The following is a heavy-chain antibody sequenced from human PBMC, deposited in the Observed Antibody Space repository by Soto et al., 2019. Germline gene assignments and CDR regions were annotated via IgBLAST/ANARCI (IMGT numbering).Heavy chain of an antibody. CDR2: ISAYNGNT. Sequence: XSVKGPCNAAGYPFTSYGIIWGRRAPGQGLEWMGWISAYNGNTNYAQKLQGRVTMTTDTSTSTAYMELRSLRSDDTAVYYCARMLLIAILNGYYSPGLDYWGQGTLVTVSS. V-gene: IGHV1-18*04. D-gene: IGHD3-9*01. J-gene: IGHJ4*02. CDR1: GYPFTSYG. CDR3: ARMLLIAILNGYYSPGLDY.